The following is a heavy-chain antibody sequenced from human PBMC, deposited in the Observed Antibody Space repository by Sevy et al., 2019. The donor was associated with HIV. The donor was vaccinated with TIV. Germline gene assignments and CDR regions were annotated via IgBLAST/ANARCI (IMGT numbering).Heavy chain of an antibody. J-gene: IGHJ3*02. CDR1: GFTFSSYA. CDR2: ISGSGGSI. V-gene: IGHV3-23*01. D-gene: IGHD2-2*01. Sequence: GGSLRLSCAASGFTFSSYAMSWVRQAPGKGLEWVSAISGSGGSIYYADSVKGRFTISRDNSKNTLYLQMNSLRAEDTAVYYCAKGRIVVVPAASPLDAFDIWGQGTMVTVSS. CDR3: AKGRIVVVPAASPLDAFDI.